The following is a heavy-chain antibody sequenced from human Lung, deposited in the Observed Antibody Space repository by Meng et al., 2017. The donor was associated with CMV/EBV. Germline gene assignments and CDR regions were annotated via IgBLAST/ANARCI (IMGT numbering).Heavy chain of an antibody. J-gene: IGHJ6*02. CDR3: AGDRLVTTFYYFYGMDV. CDR1: GFTFRTYW. V-gene: IGHV3-7*01. D-gene: IGHD2-21*02. CDR2: IKQDGSEK. Sequence: SCAASGFTFRTYWMTWVRQVPGKGLEWVANIKQDGSEKYYVDSVKGRFTISRDNTKNSVFLQMNSLRAEDTAVYYCAGDRLVTTFYYFYGMDVWGQGXTVTVSS.